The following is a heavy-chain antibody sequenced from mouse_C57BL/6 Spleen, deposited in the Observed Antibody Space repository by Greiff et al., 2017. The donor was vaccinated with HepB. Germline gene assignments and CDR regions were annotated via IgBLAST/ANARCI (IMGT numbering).Heavy chain of an antibody. J-gene: IGHJ2*01. V-gene: IGHV1-82*01. CDR2: IYPGDGDT. CDR1: GYAFSSSW. D-gene: IGHD1-1*01. CDR3: AGYGSSFFDY. Sequence: VQRVESGPELVKPGASVKISCKASGYAFSSSWMNWVKQRPGKGLEWIGRIYPGDGDTNYNGKLKGKATLTADKSSSTAYMQLSSLTSEDSAVYFCAGYGSSFFDYWGQGTTLTVSS.